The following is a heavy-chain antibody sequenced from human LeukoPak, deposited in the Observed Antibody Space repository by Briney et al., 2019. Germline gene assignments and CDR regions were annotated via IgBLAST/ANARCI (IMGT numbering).Heavy chain of an antibody. J-gene: IGHJ4*02. D-gene: IGHD3-10*01. V-gene: IGHV3-23*01. CDR3: AKDQDPHSYGSGSYAPFDY. Sequence: GGSLRLSCVAYGFSFTTHAMGWVRQAPGKGLEWVSHISGSGGSTRYSGSVKGRFTISRDNSKNTLYLQINSLRADDTAVYYCAKDQDPHSYGSGSYAPFDYWGQGTLVTVSS. CDR2: ISGSGGST. CDR1: GFSFTTHA.